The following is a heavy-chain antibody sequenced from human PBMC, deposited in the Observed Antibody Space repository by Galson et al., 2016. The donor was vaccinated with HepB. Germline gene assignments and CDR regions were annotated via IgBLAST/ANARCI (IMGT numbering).Heavy chain of an antibody. CDR2: IDRYGSST. Sequence: SLRLSCAASGFTFNSYAMTWVRQGPGKGLEWVSRIDRYGSSTGYADSVKGRFTISRDNAKNTLFLHMNSLRVEDTAVYYCASRGSSLYIGWGQGTLVTVSS. CDR1: GFTFNSYA. V-gene: IGHV3-74*01. D-gene: IGHD6-13*01. J-gene: IGHJ4*02. CDR3: ASRGSSLYIG.